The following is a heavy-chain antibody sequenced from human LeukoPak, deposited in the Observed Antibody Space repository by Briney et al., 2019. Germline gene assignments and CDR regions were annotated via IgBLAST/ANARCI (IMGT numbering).Heavy chain of an antibody. V-gene: IGHV3-48*02. J-gene: IGHJ4*02. CDR3: ARSVGGHFDY. CDR1: GFTFSVYS. D-gene: IGHD3-16*01. Sequence: PGGSLRLSCAASGFTFSVYSMNCVRQPPGMGLEWVSYITSHSATIQYADSVKGRFTISRDNAKNSLSLQMNSLRDEDTAVYYCARSVGGHFDYWGQGRLVTVSS. CDR2: ITSHSATI.